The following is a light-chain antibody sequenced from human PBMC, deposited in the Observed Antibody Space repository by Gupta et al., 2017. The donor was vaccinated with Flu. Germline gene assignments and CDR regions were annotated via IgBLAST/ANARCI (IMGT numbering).Light chain of an antibody. CDR1: QYFSNRF. CDR3: QQYGVPPPFS. J-gene: IGKJ5*01. CDR2: DAS. Sequence: EIVLTQSPGTLSLSPGERATLSCRTSQYFSNRFLAWYQQHPGQAPRLLIYDASSRAPGIPERFMGSGSGTACTLIISSLEPEDSAVYYWQQYGVPPPFSFGRGTQLEIK. V-gene: IGKV3-20*01.